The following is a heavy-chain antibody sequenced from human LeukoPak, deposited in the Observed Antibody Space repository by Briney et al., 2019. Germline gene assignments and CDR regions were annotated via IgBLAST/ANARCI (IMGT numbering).Heavy chain of an antibody. CDR2: INAGSGNT. CDR3: ARGYSSSWEILAHFDY. V-gene: IGHV1-3*03. CDR1: GYPFRYYA. J-gene: IGHJ4*02. Sequence: GASVKVSCKASGYPFRYYAIHWVRQAPGQRLEWMGWINAGSGNTKYSQEFQGRVTITRDTSASTAYMELSSLRSEDMAVYYCARGYSSSWEILAHFDYWGQGTLVTVSS. D-gene: IGHD6-13*01.